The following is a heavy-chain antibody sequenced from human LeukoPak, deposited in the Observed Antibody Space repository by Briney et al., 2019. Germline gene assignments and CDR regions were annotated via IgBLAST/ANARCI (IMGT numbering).Heavy chain of an antibody. D-gene: IGHD3-9*01. CDR3: AKDWRYYDILTGPIDY. CDR1: GFSFSSDG. J-gene: IGHJ4*02. Sequence: GGSLRLSCSASGFSFSSDGMSWVRQAPGKGLEWVSAISGSGGTTYYADSVKGRFTISRDNSKNTLYLQMNSLRAEDTAVYYCAKDWRYYDILTGPIDYWGQGTLVTVPS. V-gene: IGHV3-23*01. CDR2: ISGSGGTT.